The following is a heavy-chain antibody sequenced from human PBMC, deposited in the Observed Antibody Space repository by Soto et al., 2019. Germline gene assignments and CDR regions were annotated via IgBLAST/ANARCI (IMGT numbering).Heavy chain of an antibody. V-gene: IGHV5-51*01. CDR1: GYTFTDYW. D-gene: IGHD1-1*01. Sequence: PGESLKISCKGYGYTFTDYWIGWVRQMPGKGLELIGLIYPGDSDTRYRPSFQGRVTISADKSISTAFLQRSSLRASDTAMYYCASQKTVIRGPLSSNWFDPWGQGTLVTVSS. CDR3: ASQKTVIRGPLSSNWFDP. CDR2: IYPGDSDT. J-gene: IGHJ5*02.